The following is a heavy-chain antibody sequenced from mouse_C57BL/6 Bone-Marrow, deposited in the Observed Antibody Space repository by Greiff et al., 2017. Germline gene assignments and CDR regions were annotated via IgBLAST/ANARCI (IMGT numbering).Heavy chain of an antibody. J-gene: IGHJ4*01. Sequence: DVHLVESGGGLVKPGGSLKLSCAASGFTFSDYGMHWVRQAPEKGLEWVAYISSGSSTIYYADTVKGRFTISRDNAKNTLFLQMTSLRSEDTAMYYGATRRYYYAMDYWGQGTSVTVSS. CDR2: ISSGSSTI. CDR3: ATRRYYYAMDY. CDR1: GFTFSDYG. V-gene: IGHV5-17*01.